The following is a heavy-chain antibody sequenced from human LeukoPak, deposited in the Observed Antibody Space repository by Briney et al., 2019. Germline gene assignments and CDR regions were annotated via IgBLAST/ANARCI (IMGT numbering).Heavy chain of an antibody. J-gene: IGHJ3*02. CDR3: ARQKRGSGSVLDAFDI. V-gene: IGHV5-51*01. D-gene: IGHD3-10*01. CDR1: GYSFTSHW. Sequence: GESLKISCKGSGYSFTSHWIAWVRQTPGKGLEWMGIIYPDDSDTRYSPSFQGQVTFSADKSISTAYLRWSSLKASDTAIYYCARQKRGSGSVLDAFDIWGQGTMVTVSS. CDR2: IYPDDSDT.